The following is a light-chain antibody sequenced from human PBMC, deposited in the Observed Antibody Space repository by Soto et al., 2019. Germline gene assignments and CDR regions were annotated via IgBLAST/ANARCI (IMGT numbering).Light chain of an antibody. J-gene: IGLJ1*01. Sequence: QSALAQPASVSGSPGQSITISCTGTSSDVGAYNYVSWYQQHPGKVLKLMIYDVSDRPSGVSNRFSGSKSGNTASLTISGLQADDEADYSCTSCTRRNSYVFGTGTKLTVL. CDR2: DVS. V-gene: IGLV2-14*03. CDR1: SSDVGAYNY. CDR3: TSCTRRNSYV.